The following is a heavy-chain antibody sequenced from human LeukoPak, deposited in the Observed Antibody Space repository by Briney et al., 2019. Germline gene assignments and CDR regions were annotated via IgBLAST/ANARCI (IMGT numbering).Heavy chain of an antibody. CDR2: INHSGST. V-gene: IGHV4-34*01. Sequence: SETLSLTCAVYGGSFSGYYCSWIRQPPGKGLEWIGEINHSGSTNYNPSLKSRVTISVDTSKNQFSLKLSSVTAADTAVYYCARGGLTWGYDYYYYYGMDVWGQGTTVTVSS. CDR3: ARGGLTWGYDYYYYYGMDV. CDR1: GGSFSGYY. J-gene: IGHJ6*02. D-gene: IGHD5-12*01.